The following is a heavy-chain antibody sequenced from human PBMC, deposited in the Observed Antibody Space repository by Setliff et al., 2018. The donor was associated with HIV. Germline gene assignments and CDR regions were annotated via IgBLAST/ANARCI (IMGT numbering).Heavy chain of an antibody. Sequence: GGSLRLSCAASGFTFNTYTINWVRRAPGKGPEWVSSIGSSSSFTFYADSVKGRFTISRDNAKNSLYLEMNSLRAEETAVYYCARDLRSSHGSPNYFDYWGRGALVTVSS. D-gene: IGHD2-15*01. CDR1: GFTFNTYT. J-gene: IGHJ4*02. V-gene: IGHV3-21*06. CDR3: ARDLRSSHGSPNYFDY. CDR2: IGSSSSFT.